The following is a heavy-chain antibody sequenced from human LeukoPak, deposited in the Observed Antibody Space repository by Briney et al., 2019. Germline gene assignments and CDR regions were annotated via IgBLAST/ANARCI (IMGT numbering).Heavy chain of an antibody. Sequence: ASVKVSCKASGYTFTGYYMHWVRQAPGQGLEWMGWINPNSGGTNYAQKFQGRVTMTRDTSISTAYMELSRLRSDDTAVYYCARSYRLLEWLDAFDIWGQGTMVTVSS. V-gene: IGHV1-2*02. J-gene: IGHJ3*02. CDR1: GYTFTGYY. CDR3: ARSYRLLEWLDAFDI. D-gene: IGHD3-3*01. CDR2: INPNSGGT.